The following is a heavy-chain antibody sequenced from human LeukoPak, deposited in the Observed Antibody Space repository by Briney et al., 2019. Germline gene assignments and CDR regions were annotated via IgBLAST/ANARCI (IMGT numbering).Heavy chain of an antibody. D-gene: IGHD6-19*01. CDR1: GYSISRGYY. CDR2: IYHTGST. J-gene: IGHJ4*02. Sequence: PSETLSLTCGVSGYSISRGYYRGWIRQPPGNGLEWIGNIYHTGSTYYNPSLRSRVTISVDTSKNQFFLKLTSVTAADTAVYYCARGLEGYSAGWSRFFEYWGQGTLATVSS. V-gene: IGHV4-38-2*01. CDR3: ARGLEGYSAGWSRFFEY.